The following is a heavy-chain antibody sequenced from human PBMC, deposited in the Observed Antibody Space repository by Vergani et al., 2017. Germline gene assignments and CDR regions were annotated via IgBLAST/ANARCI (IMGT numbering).Heavy chain of an antibody. CDR3: AKGGGKFDP. V-gene: IGHV3-23*01. Sequence: EVLLMESGGGLVQPGGSLRLSCAASGFTFSSSAMSWVRQTPGKGLEWVSSISGGGGSIYYADSVKDRFTISRDNSKNTLYLQINTLRAEDTAVNHCAKGGGKFDPWGQGTLVTVSS. CDR1: GFTFSSSA. J-gene: IGHJ5*02. CDR2: ISGGGGSI.